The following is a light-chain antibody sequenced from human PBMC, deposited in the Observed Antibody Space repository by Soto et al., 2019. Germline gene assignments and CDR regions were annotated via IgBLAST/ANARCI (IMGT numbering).Light chain of an antibody. CDR2: GAS. J-gene: IGKJ1*01. CDR3: LQGSNYPRT. CDR1: QSISSY. Sequence: IQMTQSPSSLSASVGDRVTITCRASQSISSYLNWYQQKPGKAPKLLIYGASNLQSGVPSRFSGTGSGTDFTLTISSLQPEDFATYYCLQGSNYPRTFGQGTKVDI. V-gene: IGKV1-6*01.